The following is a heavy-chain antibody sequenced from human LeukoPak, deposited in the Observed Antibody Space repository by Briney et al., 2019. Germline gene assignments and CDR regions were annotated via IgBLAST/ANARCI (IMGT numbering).Heavy chain of an antibody. CDR2: ISAYNGNT. V-gene: IGHV1-18*01. CDR3: ARMGIVGATAAFDY. Sequence: WASVKVSCKASGYTFTSYGISWVRQAPGQGLEWMGWISAYNGNTNYAQKLQGRVTITTDTSTSTAYMELRSLRSADTAVSYCARMGIVGATAAFDYWGQGTLVTASS. D-gene: IGHD1-26*01. CDR1: GYTFTSYG. J-gene: IGHJ4*02.